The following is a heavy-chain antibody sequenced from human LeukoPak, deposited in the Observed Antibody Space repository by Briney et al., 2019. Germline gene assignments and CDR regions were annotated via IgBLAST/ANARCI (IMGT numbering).Heavy chain of an antibody. Sequence: GGSLRLSCAAPGFTFSSYAMHWVRQAPGKGLEWVSGISWNSGSIGYADSVKGRFTISRDNAKNSLYLQMNSLRAEDTALYYCAKDYYDSSGYNRAGFDYWGQGTLVTVSS. D-gene: IGHD3-22*01. CDR1: GFTFSSYA. V-gene: IGHV3-9*01. CDR3: AKDYYDSSGYNRAGFDY. CDR2: ISWNSGSI. J-gene: IGHJ4*02.